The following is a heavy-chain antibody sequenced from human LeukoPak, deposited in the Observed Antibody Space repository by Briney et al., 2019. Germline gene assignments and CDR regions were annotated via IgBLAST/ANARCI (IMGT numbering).Heavy chain of an antibody. CDR1: GFTFSSYA. D-gene: IGHD3/OR15-3a*01. J-gene: IGHJ4*02. V-gene: IGHV3-23*01. Sequence: PGGSLRLSCAASGFTFSSYAMSWVRQAPGKGLEWVSAISGSGGSTYYADSVKGRFTISRDHSKKTLYLQMNSLRAADTPVYYCAKVPHWYGTGPYYFDYWGQGTLVTVSS. CDR2: ISGSGGST. CDR3: AKVPHWYGTGPYYFDY.